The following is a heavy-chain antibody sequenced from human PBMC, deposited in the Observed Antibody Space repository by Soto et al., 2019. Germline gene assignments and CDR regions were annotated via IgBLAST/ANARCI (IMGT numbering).Heavy chain of an antibody. CDR3: AAPPIAVAGNACFQH. CDR2: ISRSGGGI. D-gene: IGHD6-19*01. CDR1: GCTFCHYG. V-gene: IGHV3-23*01. J-gene: IGHJ1*01. Sequence: GFLRLPSAAVGCTFCHYGMHRVRQDPGKGLEWVANISRSGGGIYYVDSVKGRFTISRDNSKNTLYLQMNSLRAEDTAVYYCAAPPIAVAGNACFQHWGQGTLVTVSS.